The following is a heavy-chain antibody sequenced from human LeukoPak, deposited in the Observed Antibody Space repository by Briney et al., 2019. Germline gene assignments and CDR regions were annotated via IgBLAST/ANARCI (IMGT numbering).Heavy chain of an antibody. CDR1: GFSLSTYA. V-gene: IGHV3-23*01. Sequence: GGSLRLSCAASGFSLSTYAMSWVRQAPRKGLEWVSAISGSGGSTYYADSVKGRFTISRDNSKNTLSLQVSSLRTEDAAVYYCAKDRYSYAFEYSDSWGQGTLVTVSS. J-gene: IGHJ4*02. D-gene: IGHD5-18*01. CDR2: ISGSGGST. CDR3: AKDRYSYAFEYSDS.